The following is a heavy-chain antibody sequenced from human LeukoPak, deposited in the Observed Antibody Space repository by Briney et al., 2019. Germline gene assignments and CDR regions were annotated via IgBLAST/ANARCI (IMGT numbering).Heavy chain of an antibody. D-gene: IGHD3-10*01. V-gene: IGHV1-46*01. Sequence: ASVKVSCKASGYSFSSYYMHWVRQAPGQGLEWMGIINPNGGSTNCAQKFQGRVTMTRDTSTSTVYMELNSLRSEDTAMYYCARGRSGSYYNIGYWGQGTLVTVSS. CDR3: ARGRSGSYYNIGY. CDR2: INPNGGST. CDR1: GYSFSSYY. J-gene: IGHJ4*02.